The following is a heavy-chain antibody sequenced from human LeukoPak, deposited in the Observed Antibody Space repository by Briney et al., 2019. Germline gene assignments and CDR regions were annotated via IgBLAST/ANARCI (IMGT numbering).Heavy chain of an antibody. CDR2: ISSSSDYI. Sequence: GGSLRLSCAASGFTFSIYSMNWVRQAPGNGLEWVSSISSSSDYIFYADSVKGRFTVSRDNAKNSLYLQMNSLRAEDTAVYYCARVYAADYWGQGTLVTVSS. J-gene: IGHJ4*02. V-gene: IGHV3-21*01. CDR1: GFTFSIYS. CDR3: ARVYAADY. D-gene: IGHD3-16*01.